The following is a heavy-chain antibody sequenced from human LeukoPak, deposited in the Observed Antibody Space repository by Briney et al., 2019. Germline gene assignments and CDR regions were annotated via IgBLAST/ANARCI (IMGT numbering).Heavy chain of an antibody. J-gene: IGHJ5*02. Sequence: SETLSLTCTVSGGSISSTIYYWGWIRQPPGKGLEWIGSIYYRGSTYYNPSLKSRVAISVDTSKIQFSLKLSSVTAADTAVYYCARDSRSGWGNWFDPWGQGTLVTVSS. V-gene: IGHV4-39*07. D-gene: IGHD6-19*01. CDR3: ARDSRSGWGNWFDP. CDR2: IYYRGST. CDR1: GGSISSTIYY.